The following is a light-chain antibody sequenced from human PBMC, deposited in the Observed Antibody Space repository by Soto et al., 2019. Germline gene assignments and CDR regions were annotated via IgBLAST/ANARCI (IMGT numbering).Light chain of an antibody. V-gene: IGKV3-20*01. CDR3: QHYGSSRWT. Sequence: EIVLTQSPGTLPLSPGERATLSCRASQSVSSSYLAWYQQKPGQAPRLLIYGASSRATGIPDRFSGSGSGTDFTLTISRLEREDFAVYYCQHYGSSRWTFGQGTKVEIK. J-gene: IGKJ1*01. CDR2: GAS. CDR1: QSVSSSY.